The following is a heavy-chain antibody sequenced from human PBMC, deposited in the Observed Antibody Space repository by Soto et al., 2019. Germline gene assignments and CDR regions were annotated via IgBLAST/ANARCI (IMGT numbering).Heavy chain of an antibody. Sequence: EVQLVESGGGLVQPGGSLKLSCAASGFTFSGSAMHWVRQASGKGLEWVGRIRSKANSYATAYAASVKGRFTISRDDSKNTAYLQMNSLKTEDTAVYYCTWASWSYPDRFDYWGQGTLVTVSS. CDR1: GFTFSGSA. CDR3: TWASWSYPDRFDY. V-gene: IGHV3-73*01. D-gene: IGHD1-26*01. J-gene: IGHJ4*02. CDR2: IRSKANSYAT.